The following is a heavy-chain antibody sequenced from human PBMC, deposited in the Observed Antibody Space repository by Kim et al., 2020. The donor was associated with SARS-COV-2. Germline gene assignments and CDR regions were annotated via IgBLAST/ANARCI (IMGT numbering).Heavy chain of an antibody. Sequence: GGSLRLSCAVSGFSVTGEFMSWVRQTPGRGLEWVAGISAGGSTYYAESVKGRFIISRDRSKSTLNLQLNTLRAADTALYYCSLTRDFQFDSWAQGTLVNV. D-gene: IGHD2-21*02. V-gene: IGHV3-53*01. CDR3: SLTRDFQFDS. J-gene: IGHJ4*02. CDR2: ISAGGST. CDR1: GFSVTGEF.